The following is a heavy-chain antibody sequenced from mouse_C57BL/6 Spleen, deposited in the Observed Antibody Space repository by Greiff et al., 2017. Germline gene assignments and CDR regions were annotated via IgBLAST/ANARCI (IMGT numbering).Heavy chain of an antibody. D-gene: IGHD2-2*01. Sequence: EVQGVESGGGLVKPGGSLKLSCAASGFTFSSYAMSWVRQTPEKRLEWVATISDGGSYTYYPANVKGRFTISRDNAKNNLYLQMSHLKSEDTAMYYCASALLSTRVTTDGFYYAMEYWGQGASVTVSS. CDR1: GFTFSSYA. CDR3: ASALLSTRVTTDGFYYAMEY. CDR2: ISDGGSYT. V-gene: IGHV5-4*01. J-gene: IGHJ4*01.